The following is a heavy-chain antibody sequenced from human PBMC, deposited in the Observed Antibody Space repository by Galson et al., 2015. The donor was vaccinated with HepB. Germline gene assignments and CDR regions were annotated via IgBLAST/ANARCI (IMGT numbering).Heavy chain of an antibody. V-gene: IGHV1-18*04. Sequence: SVQVSCKASGFRISNYGIIWVRQAPGQGLEWIRCISGDNGNTHYAQNAQGRVTMTTDTSTNTVYMQLTSLRSDDAAVYYCARQSPTEDTEVVPTTIVRSDYYGMDVWGQGTTVTVSS. CDR3: ARQSPTEDTEVVPTTIVRSDYYGMDV. CDR1: GFRISNYG. J-gene: IGHJ6*02. D-gene: IGHD2-2*02. CDR2: ISGDNGNT.